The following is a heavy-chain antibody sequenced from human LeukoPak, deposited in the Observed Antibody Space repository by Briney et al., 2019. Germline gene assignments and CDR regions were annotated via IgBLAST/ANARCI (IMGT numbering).Heavy chain of an antibody. CDR2: ISYDGSNK. Sequence: GGSLGLSCAASGFTFSSYGMHWVRQAPGKGLEWVAVISYDGSNKYYADSVKGRFTISRDNSKNTLYLQMNSLRAEDTAVYYCAKDSFWNRWEPRWGAFDIWGQGTMVTVSS. D-gene: IGHD1-26*01. CDR1: GFTFSSYG. CDR3: AKDSFWNRWEPRWGAFDI. J-gene: IGHJ3*02. V-gene: IGHV3-30*18.